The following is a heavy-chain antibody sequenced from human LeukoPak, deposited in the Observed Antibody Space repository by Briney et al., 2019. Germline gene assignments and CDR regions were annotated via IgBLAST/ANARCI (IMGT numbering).Heavy chain of an antibody. V-gene: IGHV3-21*06. CDR2: IGPTGSDR. CDR1: GLTFSTSG. D-gene: IGHD1-14*01. Sequence: GGSLRLSCTASGLTFSTSGINWVRQAPGKGREWVASIGPTGSDRYHADSIKRRFTISRDNANTFLYLQMNSLRAEDTAVYYCATETNGRHYDYWGQGTLLTVSS. CDR3: ATETNGRHYDY. J-gene: IGHJ4*02.